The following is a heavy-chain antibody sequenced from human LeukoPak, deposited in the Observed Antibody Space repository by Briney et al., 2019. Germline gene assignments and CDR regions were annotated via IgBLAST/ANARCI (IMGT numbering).Heavy chain of an antibody. J-gene: IGHJ4*02. CDR3: AKEYYDILTGYVHFDY. D-gene: IGHD3-9*01. Sequence: PGGSLRLSCAASGFTFSSYAMSWVHQAPGKGLEWVSAVSGSGGSTYYADSVKGRFTISRDNSKNTLYLQMNSLRAEDTAVYYCAKEYYDILTGYVHFDYWGQGTLVTVSS. CDR1: GFTFSSYA. CDR2: VSGSGGST. V-gene: IGHV3-23*01.